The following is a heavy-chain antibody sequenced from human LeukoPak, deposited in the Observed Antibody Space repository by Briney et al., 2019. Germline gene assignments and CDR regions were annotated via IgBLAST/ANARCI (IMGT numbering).Heavy chain of an antibody. CDR2: ITSNGGTT. J-gene: IGHJ4*02. Sequence: GGSLRLSCVASGFSLSTYDLYWVRQAPGKGLEYVSAITSNGGTTYYANSVKGRFTISRDNSKNTLYLQMGSLRAEDMAVYYCARGYCSSTSCTNDYWGQGTLVTVSS. D-gene: IGHD2-2*01. CDR3: ARGYCSSTSCTNDY. CDR1: GFSLSTYD. V-gene: IGHV3-64*01.